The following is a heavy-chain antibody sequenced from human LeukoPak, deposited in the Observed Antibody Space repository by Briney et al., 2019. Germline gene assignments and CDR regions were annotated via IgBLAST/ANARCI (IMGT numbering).Heavy chain of an antibody. CDR2: INHSGST. V-gene: IGHV4-34*01. CDR1: GGSFSGYY. J-gene: IGHJ4*02. CDR3: TRRRNYLSHFDY. Sequence: SETLSLTCTLYGGSFSGYYWSWIRQPPGKGLERIGEINHSGSTNYNASLKSRVTISVDTSKNQFSLKLSSVTSADTAVYYCTRRRNYLSHFDYWGQGTLVTVSS. D-gene: IGHD1-7*01.